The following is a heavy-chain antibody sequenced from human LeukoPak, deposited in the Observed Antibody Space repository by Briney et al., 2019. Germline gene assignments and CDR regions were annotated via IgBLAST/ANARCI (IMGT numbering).Heavy chain of an antibody. Sequence: GSSVKVSCKASGGTFSSYAISWVRQAPGQGLEWMGGIIPIFGTANYAQKFQGRVTITADESTSTAYMELSSLRSEDTAVYYCARARLGRLDIVLMVYAISGFDYWGQGTLVTVSS. CDR2: IIPIFGTA. CDR3: ARARLGRLDIVLMVYAISGFDY. V-gene: IGHV1-69*01. D-gene: IGHD2-8*01. J-gene: IGHJ4*02. CDR1: GGTFSSYA.